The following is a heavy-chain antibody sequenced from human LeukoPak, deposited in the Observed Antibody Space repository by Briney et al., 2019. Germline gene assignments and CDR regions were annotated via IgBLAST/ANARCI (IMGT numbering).Heavy chain of an antibody. V-gene: IGHV3-23*01. CDR1: GFTFSSNA. CDR2: ITAGGDTT. J-gene: IGHJ4*02. D-gene: IGHD7-27*01. Sequence: PGGSLRLSCAASGFTFSSNAMTWVRQAPGQGLECVSAITAGGDTTYYADSVKGRFTISRDNSRNTLSLQMNSLRVEDTAVYYCARDLAWGAFDYWGQGTLVTVSS. CDR3: ARDLAWGAFDY.